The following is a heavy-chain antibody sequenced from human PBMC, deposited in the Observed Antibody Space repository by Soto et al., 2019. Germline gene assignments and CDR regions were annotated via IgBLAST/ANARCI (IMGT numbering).Heavy chain of an antibody. D-gene: IGHD2-21*01. Sequence: GGSLRLSCAASGFTFSNSWMHWVRQAPGKGLVWVSYINSDGSTTTYADSVKGRFTISRDNAKSTVYLQMNSLRADDTAVYYCARLSGDHSAFFSYGMDAWGQGTTVTVSS. J-gene: IGHJ6*02. CDR3: ARLSGDHSAFFSYGMDA. CDR1: GFTFSNSW. V-gene: IGHV3-74*01. CDR2: INSDGSTT.